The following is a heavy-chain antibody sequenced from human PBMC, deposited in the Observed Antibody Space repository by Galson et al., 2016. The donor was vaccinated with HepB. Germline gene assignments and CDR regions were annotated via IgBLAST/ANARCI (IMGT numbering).Heavy chain of an antibody. CDR3: TISDYGDY. CDR1: GITLSGYW. J-gene: IGHJ4*02. Sequence: SLRLSCAASGITLSGYWMHWVRQVPGKGLVWVSGIRGDGAITYYADSVEGRFTISRDNAKNTLYLQMNNLGAEDTAVYYCTISDYGDYWGQGTLVTVSS. V-gene: IGHV3-74*01. CDR2: IRGDGAIT.